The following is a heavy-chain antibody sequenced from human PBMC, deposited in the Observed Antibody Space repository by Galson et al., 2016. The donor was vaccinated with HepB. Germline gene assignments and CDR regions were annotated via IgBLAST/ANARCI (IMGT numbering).Heavy chain of an antibody. V-gene: IGHV4-39*01. CDR3: ASLKFERTMKVVVAAFDI. Sequence: SETLSLTCTVSGGSISSSSYFWGWIRQPPGKGLEWIGTIYNSGSSYYNASLKSRLTISVDTPKNQFSLKLTSVTAADTAIYYCASLKFERTMKVVVAAFDIWGQGTKVAVSS. D-gene: IGHD3-22*01. CDR2: IYNSGSS. CDR1: GGSISSSSYF. J-gene: IGHJ3*02.